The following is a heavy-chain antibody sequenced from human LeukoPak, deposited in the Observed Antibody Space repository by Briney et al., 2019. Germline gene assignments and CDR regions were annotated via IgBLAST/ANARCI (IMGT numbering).Heavy chain of an antibody. CDR1: GHPFYKYG. D-gene: IGHD3-16*01. Sequence: ASVKVSCKVSGHPFYKYGINWVRQAPGQGLEWLGWVSVYNGNTNNVQTLQGRLTMTTDVSTSTAYMELRSLRSDDTAVYYCAGNYGGQGVVAAHWGQGTLVTVSS. CDR3: AGNYGGQGVVAAH. J-gene: IGHJ4*02. V-gene: IGHV1-18*01. CDR2: VSVYNGNT.